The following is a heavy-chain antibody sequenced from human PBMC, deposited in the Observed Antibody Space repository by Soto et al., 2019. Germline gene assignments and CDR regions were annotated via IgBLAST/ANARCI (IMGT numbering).Heavy chain of an antibody. V-gene: IGHV1-3*01. CDR2: INAGNGNT. CDR1: GYRFTSYA. Sequence: GVSVKVSCTDCGYRFTSYAMQWVRQAQGQRLEWMGWINAGNGNTKYSQKFQGRVTITRDTSASTAYMELSSLRSEDTAVYYCARVPYDILTGPLFDTFFDFWGQGTLVTVSS. D-gene: IGHD3-9*01. CDR3: ARVPYDILTGPLFDTFFDF. J-gene: IGHJ4*02.